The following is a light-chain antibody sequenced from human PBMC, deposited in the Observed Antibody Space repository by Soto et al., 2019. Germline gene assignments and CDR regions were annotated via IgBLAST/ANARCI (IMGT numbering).Light chain of an antibody. V-gene: IGKV3-20*01. CDR1: QSVSSSF. CDR3: QQYGSSPLT. CDR2: GTS. Sequence: TQSPSTLSASVGDRATLSCRASQSVSSSFLAWYQQKPGQAPRVLIYGTSSRATGIPDRFTGSGSGTDFTLTISRLEPEGFAVYYCQQYGSSPLTFGGGTKVDI. J-gene: IGKJ4*01.